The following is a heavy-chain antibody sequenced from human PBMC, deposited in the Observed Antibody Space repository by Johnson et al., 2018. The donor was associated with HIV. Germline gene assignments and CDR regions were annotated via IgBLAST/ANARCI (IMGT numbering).Heavy chain of an antibody. J-gene: IGHJ3*02. CDR2: ISYDGSNK. CDR3: AGRRAFDI. Sequence: QVQLVESGGGLVKPGGSLRLSCAASGFTFSNAWMTWVRQAPGKGLEWVAVISYDGSNKYYADSVKGRFTISRDNAKNSLYLQMNSLRAEDTAVYYCAGRRAFDIWGQGTMVTVSS. CDR1: GFTFSNAW. V-gene: IGHV3-30-3*01.